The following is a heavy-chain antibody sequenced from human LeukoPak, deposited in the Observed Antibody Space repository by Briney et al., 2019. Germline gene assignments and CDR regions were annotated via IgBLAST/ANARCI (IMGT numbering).Heavy chain of an antibody. V-gene: IGHV1-18*01. CDR1: GYTFTSYG. CDR3: ARGCSGGSCYYYYYMDV. CDR2: ISAYNGNT. D-gene: IGHD2-15*01. Sequence: ASVKVSCKGSGYTFTSYGISWVRQAPGQGLEWMGWISAYNGNTNYAQKLQGRVTMTTDTSTSTAYMELRSLRSDDTAVYYCARGCSGGSCYYYYYMDVWGKGTTVTVSS. J-gene: IGHJ6*03.